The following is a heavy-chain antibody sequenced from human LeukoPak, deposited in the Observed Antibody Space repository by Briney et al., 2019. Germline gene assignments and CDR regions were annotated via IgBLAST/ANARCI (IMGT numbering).Heavy chain of an antibody. V-gene: IGHV4-59*01. D-gene: IGHD6-19*01. CDR3: ARGVGTYSSGWYEAGSPFDY. J-gene: IGHJ4*02. CDR1: GGSISSYY. Sequence: SETLSLTCTVSGGSISSYYWSWIRQPPGKGLEWIGYIYYSGSTNYNPSLKSRVTISVDTSKNQFSLRLSSVTAADTAVYYCARGVGTYSSGWYEAGSPFDYWGQGTLVTVSS. CDR2: IYYSGST.